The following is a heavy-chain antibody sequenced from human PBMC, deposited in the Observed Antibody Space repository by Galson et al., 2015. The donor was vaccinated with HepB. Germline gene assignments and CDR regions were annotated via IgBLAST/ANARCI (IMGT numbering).Heavy chain of an antibody. V-gene: IGHV1-24*01. Sequence: SVKVSCKVSGYTLTELSMHWVRQAPGKGLEWMGGFDPEDGETIYAQKFQGRVTMTEDTSTDTAYMELSSLRSEDTAVYYCATRRDIVVVPAADGYTYSNGRSSYYFDYWGQGTLVTVSS. CDR2: FDPEDGET. J-gene: IGHJ4*02. CDR3: ATRRDIVVVPAADGYTYSNGRSSYYFDY. D-gene: IGHD2-2*01. CDR1: GYTLTELS.